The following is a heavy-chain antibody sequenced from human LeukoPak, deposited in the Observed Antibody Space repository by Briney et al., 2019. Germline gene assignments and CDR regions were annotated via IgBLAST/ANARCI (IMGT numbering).Heavy chain of an antibody. CDR1: GGSISSSSYY. CDR3: AKHYGSGSYQSNYYYYMDV. J-gene: IGHJ6*03. Sequence: PSETLSLTCTVSGGSISSSSYYWGWIRQPPGKGLEWIGSIYYSGSTYYNPFLKSRVTISVDTSKNQLSLKLSSVTAADTAVYYCAKHYGSGSYQSNYYYYMDVWGKGTTVTISS. CDR2: IYYSGST. V-gene: IGHV4-39*01. D-gene: IGHD3-10*01.